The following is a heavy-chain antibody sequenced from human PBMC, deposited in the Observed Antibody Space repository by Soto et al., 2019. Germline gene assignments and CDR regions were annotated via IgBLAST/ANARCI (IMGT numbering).Heavy chain of an antibody. J-gene: IGHJ5*02. CDR2: INHSGSP. CDR1: SGTISSSNW. CDR3: AGLGMVAAHREFDP. D-gene: IGHD2-15*01. V-gene: IGHV4-4*02. Sequence: QAQLQESGPGLVKPSGTLSLTCSVSSGTISSSNWWNWVRQPPGKGLEWNGEINHSGSPNYNPSLRSRVTIPVDKSKSQFFLKLSSVTAADTAIYYCAGLGMVAAHREFDPWGQGTLVTVSS.